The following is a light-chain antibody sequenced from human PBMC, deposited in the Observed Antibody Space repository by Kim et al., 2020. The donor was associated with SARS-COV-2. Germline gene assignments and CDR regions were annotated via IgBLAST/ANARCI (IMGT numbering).Light chain of an antibody. CDR2: KDS. CDR3: QAWDSGTWV. V-gene: IGLV3-9*01. J-gene: IGLJ3*02. CDR1: NIQTKN. Sequence: SYELTQPLSVSVALGQTARLTCWGNNIQTKNVHWYRQKPGQAPVLVMYKDSKRPSGIPERFSGSNSGNTATLTITRAQAVDEADYYCQAWDSGTWVFFGG.